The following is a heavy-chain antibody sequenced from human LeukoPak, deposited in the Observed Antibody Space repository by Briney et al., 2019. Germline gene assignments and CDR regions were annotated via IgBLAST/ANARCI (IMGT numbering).Heavy chain of an antibody. J-gene: IGHJ6*02. CDR3: ARKHCSGGSCYDLMDV. V-gene: IGHV5-51*01. Sequence: GESLKISCKGSGYSFTSYWIGWVRQMPGKGLGWMGIIYPGDSDTRYSPSFQGQVTISADKSISTAYLQWSSLKASDTAMYYCARKHCSGGSCYDLMDVWGQGTTVTVSS. D-gene: IGHD2-15*01. CDR2: IYPGDSDT. CDR1: GYSFTSYW.